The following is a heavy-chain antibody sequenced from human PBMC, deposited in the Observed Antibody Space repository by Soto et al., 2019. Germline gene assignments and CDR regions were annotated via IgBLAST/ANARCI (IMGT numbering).Heavy chain of an antibody. CDR3: AINLRFLERMSYYGMDV. CDR2: IYPGDSDT. D-gene: IGHD3-3*01. J-gene: IGHJ6*02. CDR1: GYSFTSYW. V-gene: IGHV5-51*01. Sequence: GESLKISCKGSGYSFTSYWIGWVRQMPGKGLEWMGIIYPGDSDTRYSPSFQGQVTISADKSISTAYLQWSSLKASDTAMYYCAINLRFLERMSYYGMDVWGQGTTVTVSS.